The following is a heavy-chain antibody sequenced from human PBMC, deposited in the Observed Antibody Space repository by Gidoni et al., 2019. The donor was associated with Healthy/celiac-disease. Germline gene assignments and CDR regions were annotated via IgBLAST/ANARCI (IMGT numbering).Heavy chain of an antibody. Sequence: EVQLVQSGAEVTKHGESLRISCKGSGDSFTRSWTSWVRQMPGKGLEWNGRIDPSDSYTNYSPSFQGHVTISADKSISTAYLQWGSLKASDTAMYYCARNEEGSGSYYQYNWFDPWGQGTLVTVSS. D-gene: IGHD3-10*01. V-gene: IGHV5-10-1*03. J-gene: IGHJ5*02. CDR3: ARNEEGSGSYYQYNWFDP. CDR1: GDSFTRSW. CDR2: IDPSDSYT.